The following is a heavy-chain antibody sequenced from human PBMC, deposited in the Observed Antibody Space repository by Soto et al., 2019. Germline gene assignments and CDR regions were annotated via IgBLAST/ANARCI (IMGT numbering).Heavy chain of an antibody. CDR1: AVSITDFY. V-gene: IGHV4-4*08. D-gene: IGHD2-15*01. CDR2: IYHTGST. J-gene: IGHJ4*02. CDR3: ATGGYCSSGSCYSR. Sequence: QVQLQESGPGLVKPSETLSLTCTVSAVSITDFYWSWIRQPPGKGLEWIGYIYHTGSTNYNPSLTSRVTIPLDTSKTQFSLKLTSVTAADTAVYYCATGGYCSSGSCYSRWGQGTLVTVSS.